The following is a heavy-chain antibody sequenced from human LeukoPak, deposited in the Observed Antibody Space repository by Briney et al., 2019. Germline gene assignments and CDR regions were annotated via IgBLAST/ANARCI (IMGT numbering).Heavy chain of an antibody. Sequence: SETLSLTCTVSGGSISSYYWSWIRQPPGKGLEWIGYIYYSGSTNYNPSLKSRVTISVDTSKNQFSLKLSSVTAADTAVYYCARQYHGHYESAFDIWGQATMVTVSS. J-gene: IGHJ3*02. CDR1: GGSISSYY. V-gene: IGHV4-59*08. CDR3: ARQYHGHYESAFDI. D-gene: IGHD4-17*01. CDR2: IYYSGST.